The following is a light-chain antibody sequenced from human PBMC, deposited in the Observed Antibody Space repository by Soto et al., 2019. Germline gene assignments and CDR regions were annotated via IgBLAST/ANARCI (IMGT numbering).Light chain of an antibody. CDR2: GAS. Sequence: EIRLTQSPATLSLYPGERATLSCRASQSVSSSYLAWYQQKPGQAPRLLIYGASSRATGIPDRFSGSGSGTDFTLTISRLEPEDFAVYYCQQYGSSPGTFGQGTKVDIK. V-gene: IGKV3-20*01. J-gene: IGKJ1*01. CDR3: QQYGSSPGT. CDR1: QSVSSSY.